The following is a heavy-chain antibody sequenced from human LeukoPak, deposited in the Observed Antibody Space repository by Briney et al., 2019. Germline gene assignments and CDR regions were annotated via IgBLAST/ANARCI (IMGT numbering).Heavy chain of an antibody. D-gene: IGHD3-22*01. V-gene: IGHV4-39*01. CDR2: IYHSGSP. Sequence: SETLSLTCTVSGGSISSSSYYWGWIRQPPGKGLEWIGSIYHSGSPYYNPSLKSRVTISVDTSKNQFSLKLSSVTAADTAVYYCARTRYYYDSSGYYTEYFQHWGQGTLVTVSS. J-gene: IGHJ1*01. CDR3: ARTRYYYDSSGYYTEYFQH. CDR1: GGSISSSSYY.